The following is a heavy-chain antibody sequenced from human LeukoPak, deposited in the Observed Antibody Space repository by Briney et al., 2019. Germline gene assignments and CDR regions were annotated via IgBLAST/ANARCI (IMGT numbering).Heavy chain of an antibody. D-gene: IGHD3-16*01. J-gene: IGHJ4*02. Sequence: PGGSLRLSCAASGFTFSTTAMAWVRQAPGKGQELVAGFGGTGDIHYADSVRGRFTISRDNSKGILYLQMDSLRAEDTAVYYCSKDVLRWAFDYWGQGTLVTVSS. V-gene: IGHV3-23*01. CDR3: SKDVLRWAFDY. CDR1: GFTFSTTA. CDR2: FGGTGDI.